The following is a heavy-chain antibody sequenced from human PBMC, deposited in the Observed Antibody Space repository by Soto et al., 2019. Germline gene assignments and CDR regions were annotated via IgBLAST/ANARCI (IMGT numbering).Heavy chain of an antibody. J-gene: IGHJ4*02. Sequence: EVQLVESGGGVVRRGGSLRLSCAASGFTFTSYWMHWVRQVPGKGLVWVSRINNDGSGTSHADSVKGRFTISRNNAKNTLILHMDSMRVKDTAVYFCGTVFEHWSRGTLVTVSS. CDR3: GTVFEH. V-gene: IGHV3-74*01. CDR2: INNDGSGT. CDR1: GFTFTSYW.